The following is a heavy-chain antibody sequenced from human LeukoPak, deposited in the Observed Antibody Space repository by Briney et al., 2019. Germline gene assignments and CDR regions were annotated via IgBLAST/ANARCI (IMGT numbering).Heavy chain of an antibody. D-gene: IGHD1-20*01. CDR1: GGSISSSNW. V-gene: IGHV4-4*02. CDR2: IYHSGST. Sequence: SETLSLTCAVSGGSISSSNWWSWVRQPPGKGLEWIGEIYHSGSTNYNPSLKSRVTISVDKSKNQFSLKLSSVTAADTAVYYCARATYNWNDRYYYFDYWGQGTLVTVSS. J-gene: IGHJ4*02. CDR3: ARATYNWNDRYYYFDY.